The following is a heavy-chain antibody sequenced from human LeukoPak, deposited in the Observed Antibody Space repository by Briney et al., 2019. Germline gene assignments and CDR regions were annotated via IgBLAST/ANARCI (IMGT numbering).Heavy chain of an antibody. Sequence: ETLSLTCTVSGGSISSYYWSWVRQAPGKGLEWVSAISGSGGSTYYADSVKGRFTISRDNSKNTLYLQMNSLRAEDTAVYYCAKWPSSHYFDYWGQGTLVTVSS. CDR3: AKWPSSHYFDY. CDR2: ISGSGGST. CDR1: GGSISSYY. V-gene: IGHV3-23*01. J-gene: IGHJ4*02.